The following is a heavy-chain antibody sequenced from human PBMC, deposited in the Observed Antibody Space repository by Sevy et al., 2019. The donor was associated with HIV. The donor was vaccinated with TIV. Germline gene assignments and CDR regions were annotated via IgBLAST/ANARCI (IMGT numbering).Heavy chain of an antibody. Sequence: GGSLRLSCAASGFTVSSNYMSWVRQAPGKGLEWVSVIYSGGSTYYADSVKGRFTISRDNSKNTLYLQMNSLRAEDTAVDYCARDWAVAGTGAFDIWGQGTMVTVSS. D-gene: IGHD6-19*01. V-gene: IGHV3-53*01. J-gene: IGHJ3*02. CDR3: ARDWAVAGTGAFDI. CDR2: IYSGGST. CDR1: GFTVSSNY.